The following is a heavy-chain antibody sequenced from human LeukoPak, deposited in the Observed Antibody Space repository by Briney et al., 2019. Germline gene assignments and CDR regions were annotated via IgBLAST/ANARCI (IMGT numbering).Heavy chain of an antibody. V-gene: IGHV4-34*01. CDR1: GGSFSGYY. CDR2: INHSGST. CDR3: ARGPYYDFWSGYRPGAFDI. D-gene: IGHD3-3*01. Sequence: SETLSLTCAVYGGSFSGYYWSWIRQPPGKGLEWIGEINHSGSTNYNTSLKSRVTISVDTSKNQFSLKLSSVAAADTAVYYCARGPYYDFWSGYRPGAFDIWGQGTMVTVSS. J-gene: IGHJ3*02.